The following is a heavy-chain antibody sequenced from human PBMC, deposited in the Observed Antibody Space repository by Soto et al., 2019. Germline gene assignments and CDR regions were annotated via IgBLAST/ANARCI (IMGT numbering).Heavy chain of an antibody. V-gene: IGHV3-21*01. J-gene: IGHJ4*02. CDR3: ARDRLARGIPVAGRIDY. Sequence: GGSLSLSCAASGFIFSQYSMNWVRQAPGKGLEWVSSISSTGALMYYADSVKGRFTISRDDADNSLYLQMNSLRVEDTAVYYCARDRLARGIPVAGRIDYWGQGALVTVSS. CDR1: GFIFSQYS. CDR2: ISSTGALM. D-gene: IGHD6-19*01.